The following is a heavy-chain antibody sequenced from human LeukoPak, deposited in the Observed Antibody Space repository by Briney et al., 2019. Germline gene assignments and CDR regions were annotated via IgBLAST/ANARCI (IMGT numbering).Heavy chain of an antibody. CDR1: GFTFSSYG. D-gene: IGHD3-3*01. Sequence: GRSLRLSCAASGFTFSSYGMHWVRQAPGKGLEWVAVIWYDGSKTYYEDSVKGRFTISRDKSKNTLYLQMNNLRAEDTAVYYCAREGGYNFWSYFDYWGQGTLVTVSS. CDR2: IWYDGSKT. CDR3: AREGGYNFWSYFDY. V-gene: IGHV3-33*01. J-gene: IGHJ4*02.